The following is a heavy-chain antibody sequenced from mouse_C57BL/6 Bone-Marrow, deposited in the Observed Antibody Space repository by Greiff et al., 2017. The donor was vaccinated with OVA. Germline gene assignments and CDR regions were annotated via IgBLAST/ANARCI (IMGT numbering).Heavy chain of an antibody. CDR1: GFTFSSYA. V-gene: IGHV5-4*03. CDR3: ARQYDYDGGAWFAY. CDR2: ISDGGSYT. D-gene: IGHD2-4*01. J-gene: IGHJ3*01. Sequence: EVKVEESGGGLVKPGGSLKLSCAASGFTFSSYAMSWVRQTPEKRLEWVATISDGGSYTYYPDNVKGRFTISRDNAKNNLYLQMSHLKSEDTAMYYCARQYDYDGGAWFAYWGQGTLVTVSA.